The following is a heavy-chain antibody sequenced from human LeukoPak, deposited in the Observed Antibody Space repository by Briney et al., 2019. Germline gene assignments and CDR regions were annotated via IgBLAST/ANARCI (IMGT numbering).Heavy chain of an antibody. CDR2: MNPNSGNT. Sequence: ASVKVSCKASGYTFTGCYMHWVRQATGQGLEWMGWMNPNSGNTGYAQKFQGRVTMTRNTSISTAYMELSSLRSEDTAVYYCARGITMVRKYNWFDPWGQGTLVTVSS. J-gene: IGHJ5*02. CDR3: ARGITMVRKYNWFDP. V-gene: IGHV1-8*02. CDR1: GYTFTGCY. D-gene: IGHD3-10*01.